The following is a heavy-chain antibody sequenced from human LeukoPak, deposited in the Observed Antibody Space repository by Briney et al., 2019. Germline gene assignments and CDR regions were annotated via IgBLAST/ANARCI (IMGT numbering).Heavy chain of an antibody. CDR2: IYYSGST. Sequence: SETLSLTCTVSGDSISNFYWTWIRQPPGKGLEWIGYIYYSGSTCYNPSLKSRVTISVDTSKNQFSLKLSSVTAADTAVYYCARFGATAMVLGVDYWGQGTLVTVSS. V-gene: IGHV4-30-4*08. J-gene: IGHJ4*02. D-gene: IGHD5-18*01. CDR1: GDSISNFY. CDR3: ARFGATAMVLGVDY.